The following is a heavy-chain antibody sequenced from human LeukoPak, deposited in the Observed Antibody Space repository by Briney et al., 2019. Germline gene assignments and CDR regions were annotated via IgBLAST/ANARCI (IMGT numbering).Heavy chain of an antibody. CDR2: INPNSGGT. CDR3: AREQGPDHPFDY. Sequence: ASVKVSCKASGYTFTGYYMHWVRQAPGQGLEWMGWINPNSGGTNYAQKFQGRVTMTRDTSISTAYMELSRLRSDDTAVYYCAREQGPDHPFDYWGQGTLVTVSS. J-gene: IGHJ4*02. V-gene: IGHV1-2*02. D-gene: IGHD1-14*01. CDR1: GYTFTGYY.